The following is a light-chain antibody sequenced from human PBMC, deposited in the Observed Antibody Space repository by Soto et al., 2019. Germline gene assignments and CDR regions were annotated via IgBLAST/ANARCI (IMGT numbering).Light chain of an antibody. CDR2: ASY. CDR1: SSNIGAGYD. CDR3: QSYDSRLSGYV. J-gene: IGLJ1*01. V-gene: IGLV1-40*01. Sequence: QSVLTQPPSVSGAPGQRVTISCTGSSSNIGAGYDVHWSQQLPRTAPKLLFFASYNRPSGVPDRFSGSKSGTSASLAITGLQAEAEAEYYCQSYDSRLSGYVFGIGSKVIGL.